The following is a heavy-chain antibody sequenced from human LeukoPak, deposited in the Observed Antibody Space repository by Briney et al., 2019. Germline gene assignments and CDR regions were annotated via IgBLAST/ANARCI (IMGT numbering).Heavy chain of an antibody. D-gene: IGHD3-16*01. CDR1: GFTFSGFA. V-gene: IGHV3-23*01. CDR2: ISRSGEST. Sequence: GGSLRLSCAASGFTFSGFAMSWIRQAPGKGLEWVSSISRSGESTFYADSVRGRFTISRDNSKNTVSLQMESLRVEDTALYYCAKDYAVGSIDYWGQGTLVTVSS. CDR3: AKDYAVGSIDY. J-gene: IGHJ4*02.